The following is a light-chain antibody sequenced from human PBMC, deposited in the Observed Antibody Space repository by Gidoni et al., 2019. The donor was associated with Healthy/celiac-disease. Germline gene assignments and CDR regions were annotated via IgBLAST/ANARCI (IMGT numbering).Light chain of an antibody. V-gene: IGLV1-44*01. Sequence: QSVLTQPPSASGTPGQRVTISCSGSSSNIGSNTVNWYQQLPGTAPKLLIYSNKQRPSGVPDRFSGPKSGTSASLAISGLQSEDEADYYCAAWDDSLNGHVVFGGGTKLTVL. CDR2: SNK. J-gene: IGLJ2*01. CDR3: AAWDDSLNGHVV. CDR1: SSNIGSNT.